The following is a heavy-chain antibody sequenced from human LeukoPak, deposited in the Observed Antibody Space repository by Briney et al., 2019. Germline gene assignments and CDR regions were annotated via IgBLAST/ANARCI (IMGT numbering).Heavy chain of an antibody. V-gene: IGHV1-2*02. CDR1: GYTFTDYY. CDR2: INPNSGGT. D-gene: IGHD6-19*01. CDR3: SRGQGSDLIEY. Sequence: ASVKVSCKASGYTFTDYYIHWVRQAPGQGLEWMGWINPNSGGTNYAQKFQGRVTMTRDTSISTTYMGLSRLTCDDTAVYYCSRGQGSDLIEYWGQGTLVTVSS. J-gene: IGHJ4*02.